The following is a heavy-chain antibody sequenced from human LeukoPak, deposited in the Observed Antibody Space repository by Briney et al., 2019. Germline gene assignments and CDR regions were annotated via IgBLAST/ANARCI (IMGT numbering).Heavy chain of an antibody. D-gene: IGHD3-16*02. V-gene: IGHV4-34*01. Sequence: SETLSLTCAVYGGSFSGYYWSWIRQPPGKGLEWIGEINHSGSTNYNPSLKSRVTISVGTSKNQFSLKLSSVTAADTAVYYCARGRYYDYVWGSYRYGSWFDPWGQGTLVTVSS. CDR3: ARGRYYDYVWGSYRYGSWFDP. CDR2: INHSGST. J-gene: IGHJ5*02. CDR1: GGSFSGYY.